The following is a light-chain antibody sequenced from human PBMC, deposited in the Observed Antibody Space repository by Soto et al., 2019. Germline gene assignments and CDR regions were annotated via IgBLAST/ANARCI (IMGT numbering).Light chain of an antibody. Sequence: QSVLTQPPSVSGAPGQRVTISCTGSSSNIGAGYDVHWYQQVPGTAPKGLIYGNSNRPSGVPDRFSGSKSGTSASLAITGLQAEDEADCYCQSYDSSLSAVVFGGGTKLTVL. CDR1: SSNIGAGYD. V-gene: IGLV1-40*01. J-gene: IGLJ2*01. CDR3: QSYDSSLSAVV. CDR2: GNS.